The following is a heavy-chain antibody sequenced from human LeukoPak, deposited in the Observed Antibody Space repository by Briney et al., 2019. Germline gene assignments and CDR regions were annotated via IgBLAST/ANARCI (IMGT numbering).Heavy chain of an antibody. D-gene: IGHD2-2*01. CDR3: ARSMGPAAIALDI. V-gene: IGHV4-59*08. CDR1: GGSISSYY. Sequence: SETLSLTCTVSGGSISSYYWSWIRQPPGKGLEWIGYIYYSGSTNYNPSLKSRVTISVDTSKNQFSLKLSSVTAADTAVYYCARSMGPAAIALDIWGQGTMVTVSS. CDR2: IYYSGST. J-gene: IGHJ3*02.